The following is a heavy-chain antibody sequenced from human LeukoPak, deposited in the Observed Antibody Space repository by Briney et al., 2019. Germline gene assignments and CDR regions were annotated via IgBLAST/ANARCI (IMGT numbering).Heavy chain of an antibody. CDR2: IKQDGSET. V-gene: IGHV3-7*01. D-gene: IGHD6-19*01. CDR3: ARQRGSGCLDY. J-gene: IGHJ4*02. Sequence: GGSLGLSCAASRFTLSNYWMSWVRQAPGKGLEWVANIKQDGSETYYVDSVEGRFTISRDNAKNSLSLQMNSLRAEDTAVYYCARQRGSGCLDYWGQGTLVTVSS. CDR1: RFTLSNYW.